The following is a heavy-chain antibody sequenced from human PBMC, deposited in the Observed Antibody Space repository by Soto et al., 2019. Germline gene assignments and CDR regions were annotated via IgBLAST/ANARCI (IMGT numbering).Heavy chain of an antibody. V-gene: IGHV3-48*02. CDR2: ISSSSSTI. CDR1: GFTFSSYS. CDR3: ASELAAVNWFDP. J-gene: IGHJ5*02. D-gene: IGHD6-19*01. Sequence: EVQLVESGGGLVQPGGSLRLSCAASGFTFSSYSMNWVRQAPGKGLEWVSYISSSSSTIYYADSVKGRFTISRDNAKKALYVQMNSLRDEDTAVYYCASELAAVNWFDPWGQGTLVTVSS.